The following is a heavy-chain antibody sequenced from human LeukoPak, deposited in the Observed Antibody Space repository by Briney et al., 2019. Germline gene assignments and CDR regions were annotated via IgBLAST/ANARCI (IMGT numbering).Heavy chain of an antibody. CDR1: GFTFSSYD. Sequence: GGSLRLSCAASGFTFSSYDMHWVRQPTGKGLEWVSAIGTVGDTYYPGSVKGRFTISRENAKNSFYLQMNSLRAGDTAVYYCARGGSSDAFDIWGQGTMVTVS. V-gene: IGHV3-13*01. J-gene: IGHJ3*02. CDR2: IGTVGDT. CDR3: ARGGSSDAFDI. D-gene: IGHD5-12*01.